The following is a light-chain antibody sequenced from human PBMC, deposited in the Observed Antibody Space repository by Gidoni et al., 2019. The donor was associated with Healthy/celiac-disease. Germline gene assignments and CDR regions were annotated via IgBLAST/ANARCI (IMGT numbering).Light chain of an antibody. CDR3: QQYGSSPLYT. CDR2: GAS. CDR1: QSVSSSY. J-gene: IGKJ2*01. V-gene: IGKV3-20*01. Sequence: EIVLTQSPGTLSLSPGERATLSCRASQSVSSSYLAWYQQNPGQAPRLLICGASSRATGIPDRFSGSGSGTDFTLTISRLEPEDFAVYYCQQYGSSPLYTFGQGTKLEIK.